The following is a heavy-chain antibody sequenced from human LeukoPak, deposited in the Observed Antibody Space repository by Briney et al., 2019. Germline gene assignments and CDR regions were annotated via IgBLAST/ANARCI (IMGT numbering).Heavy chain of an antibody. V-gene: IGHV3-30*18. CDR1: GFTFSSYG. Sequence: GGSLRLSCAASGFTFSSYGMHWVRQAPGKGLEWVAVISYDGSNKYYADSVKGRFTTSRDNSKNTLYLQMNSLRAEDTAVYYCAKDGGYSKRGYFDYWGQGTLVTVSS. D-gene: IGHD5-18*01. CDR3: AKDGGYSKRGYFDY. CDR2: ISYDGSNK. J-gene: IGHJ4*02.